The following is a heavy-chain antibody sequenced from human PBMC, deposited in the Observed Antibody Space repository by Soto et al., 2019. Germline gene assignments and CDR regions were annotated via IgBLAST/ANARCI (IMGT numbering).Heavy chain of an antibody. CDR1: GDSISSGNKY. V-gene: IGHV4-30-4*01. CDR2: IFSSGTT. Sequence: SETLSLTCSVSGDSISSGNKYWSWIRQAPGKGLEWIGYIFSSGTTYYNPSLKSRLTMSLDTSQNQFSLRLNSVTDADTAVYYCPRVPSKFAYYYAMDVWGQGTTVTVSS. J-gene: IGHJ6*02. CDR3: PRVPSKFAYYYAMDV. D-gene: IGHD2-21*01.